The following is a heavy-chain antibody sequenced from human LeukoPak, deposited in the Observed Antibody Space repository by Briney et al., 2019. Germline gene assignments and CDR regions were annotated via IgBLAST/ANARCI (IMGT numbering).Heavy chain of an antibody. V-gene: IGHV3-30*02. J-gene: IGHJ4*02. D-gene: IGHD3-3*01. CDR3: AALYYDFWSGYSDFDY. CDR1: GFTFSSYG. CDR2: IWYDGSNK. Sequence: PGGSLRLSCAASGFTFSSYGMHWVRQAPGKGLEWVAVIWYDGSNKYYADSVKGRFTISRDNSKNTLYLQMNSLRAEDTAVYYCAALYYDFWSGYSDFDYWGQGTLVTVSS.